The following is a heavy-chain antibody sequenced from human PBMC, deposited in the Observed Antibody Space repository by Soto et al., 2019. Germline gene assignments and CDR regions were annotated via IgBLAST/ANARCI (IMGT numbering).Heavy chain of an antibody. D-gene: IGHD3-22*01. V-gene: IGHV3-15*01. CDR2: MKSKSEGETT. CDR3: TAQFSFDASGYSFDL. Sequence: GGSLRLSCAASGFTFNNAWMGWVRQAPGQGLEWVGHMKSKSEGETTDYAAPVKGRFTISRDDSKNTVYLQMNGLTTEDTAVYYCTAQFSFDASGYSFDLWGQGTLVTVSS. CDR1: GFTFNNAW. J-gene: IGHJ4*02.